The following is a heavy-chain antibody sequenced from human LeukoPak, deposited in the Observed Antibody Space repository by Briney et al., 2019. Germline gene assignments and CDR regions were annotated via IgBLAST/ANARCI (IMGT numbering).Heavy chain of an antibody. J-gene: IGHJ3*01. CDR2: LNRDGSVK. CDR1: GFIFSDYY. D-gene: IGHD6-25*01. CDR3: ARDSGTCRGCAFDV. Sequence: PGGSLRLSCAASGFIFSDYYMSWVRQAPGKGLEWVANLNRDGSVKNYVDSVKGRFTIPRDNAKNSLYLQMNRLRAEDTAVFYCARDSGTCRGCAFDVWGHGTMVTVSS. V-gene: IGHV3-7*01.